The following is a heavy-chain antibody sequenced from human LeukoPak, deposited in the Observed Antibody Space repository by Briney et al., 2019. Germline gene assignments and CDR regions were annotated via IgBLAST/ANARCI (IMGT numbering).Heavy chain of an antibody. J-gene: IGHJ3*02. CDR3: AKDSGSGYDEHYYDSSGYYPHAFDI. CDR1: GFTFSSYA. D-gene: IGHD3-22*01. CDR2: ISGSGGST. V-gene: IGHV3-23*01. Sequence: PGGSLRLSYAASGFTFSSYAMSWVRQAPGKGLEWVSAISGSGGSTYYADSVKGRFTISRDNSKNTLYLQVNSLRAEDTAVYYCAKDSGSGYDEHYYDSSGYYPHAFDIWGQGTMVTVSS.